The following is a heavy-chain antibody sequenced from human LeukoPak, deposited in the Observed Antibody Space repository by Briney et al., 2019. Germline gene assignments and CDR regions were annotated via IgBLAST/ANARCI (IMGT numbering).Heavy chain of an antibody. Sequence: PGGSLRLSCAVSGFTFSSFAMSWVRQAPGKGLEWVSAISGSGGSTYYADSVKGRFTISRDNSKNTLYLQMNSLRAEDTAVYYCAKDQDIVVVPAAQDWGQGTLVTVSS. CDR3: AKDQDIVVVPAAQD. CDR2: ISGSGGST. CDR1: GFTFSSFA. V-gene: IGHV3-23*01. J-gene: IGHJ4*02. D-gene: IGHD2-2*01.